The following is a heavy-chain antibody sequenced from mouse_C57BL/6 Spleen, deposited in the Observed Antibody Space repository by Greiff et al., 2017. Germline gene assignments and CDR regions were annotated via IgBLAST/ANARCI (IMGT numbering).Heavy chain of an antibody. D-gene: IGHD2-1*01. CDR1: GFTFSNYY. V-gene: IGHV5-16*01. J-gene: IGHJ2*01. Sequence: EVKLVESEGGLVQPGSSMKLSCTASGFTFSNYYMAWVRLVPEKGLEWVANINYYGSSNYYLDSLKSRFIISRDNAKNILYLHMISLKSEDTATYYCARNSFYFDYWGQGTTLTVSS. CDR2: INYYGSSN. CDR3: ARNSFYFDY.